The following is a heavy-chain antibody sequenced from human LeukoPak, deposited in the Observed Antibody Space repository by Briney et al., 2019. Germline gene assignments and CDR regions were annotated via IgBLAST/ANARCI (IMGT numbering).Heavy chain of an antibody. V-gene: IGHV4-59*01. CDR2: IYYSGST. CDR1: GGSISSCY. Sequence: SETLSLTCTVSGGSISSCYWSWIRQPPGKGLEWIGYIYYSGSTNYNPSLNSRVTISVDTSKNQFSLKLSSVTAADTAVYYCARGPDSRGYYFDYWGQGTLVTVSS. CDR3: ARGPDSRGYYFDY. D-gene: IGHD3-22*01. J-gene: IGHJ4*02.